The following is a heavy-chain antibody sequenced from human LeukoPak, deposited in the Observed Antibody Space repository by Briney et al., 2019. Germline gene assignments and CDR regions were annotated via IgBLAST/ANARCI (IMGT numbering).Heavy chain of an antibody. Sequence: PSQTLSLTCTVSGGSISSGDYDWGWIRQPPGKGLEWIGYIYYSGSTYDNPSLKSRVTISVDTSKNQFSLKLSSVTAADTAVYYCARGLGVRRVTNWFDPWGQGTLVTVSS. J-gene: IGHJ5*02. CDR2: IYYSGST. D-gene: IGHD3-10*01. CDR1: GGSISSGDYD. CDR3: ARGLGVRRVTNWFDP. V-gene: IGHV4-30-4*01.